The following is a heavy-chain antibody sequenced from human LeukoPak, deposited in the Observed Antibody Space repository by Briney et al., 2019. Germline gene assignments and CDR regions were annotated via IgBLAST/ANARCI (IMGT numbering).Heavy chain of an antibody. Sequence: GGSLRLSCAASEFTFTTYGMHWVRQAPGKGLEWVAVISYDGSNKYYADSVKGRFTISRDNSKNTLYLQMNSLRPEDTAVYYCAKDRSSGWYSFQHWGQGTLVSVSS. CDR1: EFTFTTYG. D-gene: IGHD6-19*01. J-gene: IGHJ1*01. CDR2: ISYDGSNK. V-gene: IGHV3-30*18. CDR3: AKDRSSGWYSFQH.